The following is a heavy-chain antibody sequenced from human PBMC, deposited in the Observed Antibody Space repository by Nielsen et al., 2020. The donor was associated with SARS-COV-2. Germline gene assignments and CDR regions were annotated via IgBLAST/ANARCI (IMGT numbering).Heavy chain of an antibody. Sequence: WIRQPPGQGLAWIGSIYYSGSTYYNPSLKSRVTISVDTSKNQFSLKLSSVTAAGTAVYYCARHDIVVVPAAIIGGAFDYWGQGTLVTVSS. D-gene: IGHD2-2*02. CDR2: IYYSGST. V-gene: IGHV4-39*01. J-gene: IGHJ4*02. CDR3: ARHDIVVVPAAIIGGAFDY.